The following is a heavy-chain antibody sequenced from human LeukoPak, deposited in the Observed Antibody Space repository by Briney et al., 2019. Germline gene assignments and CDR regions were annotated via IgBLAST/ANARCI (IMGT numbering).Heavy chain of an antibody. CDR1: GFTFSSYW. CDR2: IKQDGSEK. J-gene: IGHJ6*02. CDR3: ARESSSWSSYYYYYYGMDV. Sequence: GGSLRLSCAASGFTFSSYWMSWVRQAPGKGLEWVANIKQDGSEKYYVDSVKGRFTISRDNAKNSLYLQMNSLRAEDTAVYYCARESSSWSSYYYYYYGMDVWGQGTTVTVSS. V-gene: IGHV3-7*01. D-gene: IGHD6-13*01.